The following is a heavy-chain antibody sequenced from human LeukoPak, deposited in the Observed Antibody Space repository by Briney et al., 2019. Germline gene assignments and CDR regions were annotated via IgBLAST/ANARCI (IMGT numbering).Heavy chain of an antibody. D-gene: IGHD3-3*01. CDR1: GFTFSSYS. CDR3: AIHDFWSGYHPWVDY. V-gene: IGHV3-21*01. CDR2: ISSSSSYI. Sequence: PGGSLRLSCAASGFTFSSYSMNWVRQAPGKGLEWVSSISSSSSYIYYADSVKGRFTISRDNAKNSLYLQMNSLRAEDTAVYYCAIHDFWSGYHPWVDYWGQGTLVTVSS. J-gene: IGHJ4*02.